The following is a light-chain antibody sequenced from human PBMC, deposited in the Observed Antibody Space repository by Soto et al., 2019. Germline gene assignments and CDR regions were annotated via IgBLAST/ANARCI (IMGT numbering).Light chain of an antibody. J-gene: IGKJ1*01. CDR1: LTSSSY. CDR2: AAY. CDR3: QQSHSIPWT. Sequence: DIQLTHSPSSLSSFVVAIFTIPCRSSLTSSSYLNWYQQKSGKAPKLMISAAYSLESGVPPRFSGSGYGTDFTLTITSLQPEDFATYYCQQSHSIPWTFGQGTKVDIK. V-gene: IGKV1-39*01.